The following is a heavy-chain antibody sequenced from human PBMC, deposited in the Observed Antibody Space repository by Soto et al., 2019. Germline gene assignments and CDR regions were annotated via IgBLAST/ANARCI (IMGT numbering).Heavy chain of an antibody. J-gene: IGHJ5*02. CDR1: GYTFTSYD. CDR3: AREATDAWFDP. V-gene: IGHV1-18*01. CDR2: ISTYSGNT. Sequence: QVQLVQSGAEVKKPGASVKVSCKASGYTFTSYDISWVRQAPGQGLQWMGWISTYSGNTDYAPRFRGRGTMTTDTSTGTAYIEPRSTRSDDTAVYYCAREATDAWFDPWGQGPLVIVFS.